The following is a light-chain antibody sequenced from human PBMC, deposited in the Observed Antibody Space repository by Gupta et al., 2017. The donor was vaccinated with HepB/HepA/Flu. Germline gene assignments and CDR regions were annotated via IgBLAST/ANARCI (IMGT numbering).Light chain of an antibody. J-gene: IGKJ4*01. CDR1: QSVSRN. Sequence: EILMTKSPATLSWFPGERAPLSCRASQSVSRNLAWYQQKPGQPPRLIMYDSSTRVTGIPARCSGRASGTEFTLTISSLQSEDFAVYYCQQYNNWVTFGGGTKVEIK. CDR2: DSS. CDR3: QQYNNWVT. V-gene: IGKV3-15*01.